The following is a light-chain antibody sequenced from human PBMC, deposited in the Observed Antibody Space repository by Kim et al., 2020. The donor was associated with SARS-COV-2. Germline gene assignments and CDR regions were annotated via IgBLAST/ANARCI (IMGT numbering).Light chain of an antibody. Sequence: DIQMTQTPSSLSASVGDRVTITCQASQDISDYLNWYQQKPEKAPKLLISDASNLETGVPSRFNGSESGTDFTFTISSLQPEDFATYYCQQYHNLPFTFGQGTKLEIK. CDR2: DAS. V-gene: IGKV1-33*01. CDR3: QQYHNLPFT. J-gene: IGKJ2*01. CDR1: QDISDY.